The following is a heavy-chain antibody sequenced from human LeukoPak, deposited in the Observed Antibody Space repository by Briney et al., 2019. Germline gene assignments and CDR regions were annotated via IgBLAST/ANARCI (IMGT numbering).Heavy chain of an antibody. Sequence: ASVKVSCKASGYTFSNFDINWVRQAPGQGPEWMGWMNPVTGKAGSAQKFQGRVTLTRDMSISTAYSELSSLTCDDTAFYYCARAPMGTDALYWGQGTLITVSS. CDR3: ARAPMGTDALY. CDR1: GYTFSNFD. D-gene: IGHD1/OR15-1a*01. V-gene: IGHV1-8*01. CDR2: MNPVTGKA. J-gene: IGHJ4*02.